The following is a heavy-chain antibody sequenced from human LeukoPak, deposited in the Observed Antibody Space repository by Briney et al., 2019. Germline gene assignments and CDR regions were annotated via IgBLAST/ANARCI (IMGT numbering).Heavy chain of an antibody. CDR1: GFTFSSYA. CDR3: AKAPYSSGWYGGVDY. Sequence: PGGSLRLSCAASGFTFSSYAMSWVRQAPGKGLEWVSAISDSGGSTYYADSVEGRFTISRDNSKNTLYLQMNSLRAEDTAVYYCAKAPYSSGWYGGVDYWGQGTLVTVSS. J-gene: IGHJ4*02. CDR2: ISDSGGST. D-gene: IGHD6-19*01. V-gene: IGHV3-23*01.